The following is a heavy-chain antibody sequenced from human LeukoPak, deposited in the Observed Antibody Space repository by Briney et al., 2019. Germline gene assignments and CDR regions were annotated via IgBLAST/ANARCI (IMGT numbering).Heavy chain of an antibody. CDR3: ARDLGGSLLVFDY. CDR1: GYTFSGNY. V-gene: IGHV1-2*02. CDR2: IIPNSGGT. Sequence: GASVKVSCKASGYTFSGNYLHWVRQAPGQGLEWMGWIIPNSGGTNYAQKFQGRVTMTRDTSISTAYMALSSLKSDDTAVYYCARDLGGSLLVFDYWGQGTLVTVSP. D-gene: IGHD1-26*01. J-gene: IGHJ4*02.